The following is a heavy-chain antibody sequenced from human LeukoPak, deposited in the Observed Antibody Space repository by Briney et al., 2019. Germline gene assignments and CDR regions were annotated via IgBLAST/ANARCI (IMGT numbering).Heavy chain of an antibody. Sequence: GASVTVSCKASGYTFTIYDINWVRQAPGQGLEWMGWMNPNSGNTGYAQKFQGRVTMTRNTSISTAYMELSSLRSEDTAVYYCARVNVEYSSEYGMDVWGQGTTVTVSS. CDR1: GYTFTIYD. CDR3: ARVNVEYSSEYGMDV. J-gene: IGHJ6*02. D-gene: IGHD6-19*01. V-gene: IGHV1-8*01. CDR2: MNPNSGNT.